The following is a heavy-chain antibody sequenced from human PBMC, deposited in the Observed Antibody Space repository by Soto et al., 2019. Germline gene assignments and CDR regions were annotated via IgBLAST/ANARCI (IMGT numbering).Heavy chain of an antibody. Sequence: QLQLQESGPGLVKPSETLSLTCTVSGGSISSSSYYWGWIRQPPGKGLEWIGSIYYSGSTYYNPSLTSRVTISVDTSTNPFSLKLSSVTAADTAVYYCARLRGYCSGGSCYFHAFDIWGQGTMVTVSS. CDR1: GGSISSSSYY. D-gene: IGHD2-15*01. V-gene: IGHV4-39*01. CDR3: ARLRGYCSGGSCYFHAFDI. CDR2: IYYSGST. J-gene: IGHJ3*02.